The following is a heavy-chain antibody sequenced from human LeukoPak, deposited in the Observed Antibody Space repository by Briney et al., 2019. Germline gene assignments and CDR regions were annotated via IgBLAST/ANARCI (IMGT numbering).Heavy chain of an antibody. CDR1: GGSFSGYY. V-gene: IGHV4-34*01. D-gene: IGHD3-10*01. CDR3: ARHRGRTYYYGSGSYYFDY. J-gene: IGHJ4*02. Sequence: PSETLSLTCAVYGGSFSGYYWSWIRQPPGQGLEWIGEINHSGSTNYNPSLKSRVTISVDTSKNQFSLKLSSVTAADTAVYYCARHRGRTYYYGSGSYYFDYWGQGTLVTVSS. CDR2: INHSGST.